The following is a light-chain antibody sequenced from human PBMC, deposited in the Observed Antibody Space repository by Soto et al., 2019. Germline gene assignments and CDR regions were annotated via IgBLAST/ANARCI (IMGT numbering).Light chain of an antibody. Sequence: ESVLPESQGTLSLAPVERSRTSCRASQSVSNNYLAWYQQKPGQAPRLLIYGASNRATGIPDRFSGSGSGTDFTLTVSRLEPEDFAVYYCQKYVSSPWAFGQGTKVDIK. CDR3: QKYVSSPWA. CDR1: QSVSNNY. J-gene: IGKJ1*01. V-gene: IGKV3-20*01. CDR2: GAS.